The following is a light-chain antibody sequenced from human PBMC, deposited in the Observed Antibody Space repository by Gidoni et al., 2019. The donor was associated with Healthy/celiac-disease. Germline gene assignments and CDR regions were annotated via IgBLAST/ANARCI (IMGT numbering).Light chain of an antibody. V-gene: IGKV1-5*03. CDR1: QSISSW. CDR2: KAS. CDR3: QQYNSYSMT. J-gene: IGKJ1*01. Sequence: DIQMTQSPSTLSASVGDRVTITCRDSQSISSWLAWYQQKPGKAPKLLIYKASSVESGVPSRFSGSGAGTEFTRTSSSLQPDDFATYYCQQYNSYSMTFGQXTKVEIK.